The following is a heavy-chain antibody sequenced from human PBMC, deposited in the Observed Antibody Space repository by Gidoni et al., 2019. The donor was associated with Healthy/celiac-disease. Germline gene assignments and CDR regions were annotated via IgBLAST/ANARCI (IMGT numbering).Heavy chain of an antibody. V-gene: IGHV3-30*18. CDR3: AKGTPWVWGSYRKGSFFDY. J-gene: IGHJ4*02. CDR1: GFTFSSYG. Sequence: QVQLVESGGGVVQPGRSLRLSCAASGFTFSSYGMHWVRQAPGKGLEWVAVISYDGSNTYYADSVKGRFTISRDNSKNTLYLQMNSLRAEDTAVYYCAKGTPWVWGSYRKGSFFDYWGQGTLVTVSS. CDR2: ISYDGSNT. D-gene: IGHD3-16*02.